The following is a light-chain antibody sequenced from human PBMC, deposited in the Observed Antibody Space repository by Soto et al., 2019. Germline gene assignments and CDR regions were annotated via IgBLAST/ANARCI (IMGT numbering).Light chain of an antibody. J-gene: IGKJ2*01. Sequence: DIVMTQSPDSLAVSLGERATINCKSSQSLLYDSNNKNYLAWYQQTPGQPPKLLIYWASTRESGVPDRFSGSGSGTDFTLTISSLQAEDLAFYYCQQYYSTPYTFGQGTKVEIK. V-gene: IGKV4-1*01. CDR2: WAS. CDR3: QQYYSTPYT. CDR1: QSLLYDSNNKNY.